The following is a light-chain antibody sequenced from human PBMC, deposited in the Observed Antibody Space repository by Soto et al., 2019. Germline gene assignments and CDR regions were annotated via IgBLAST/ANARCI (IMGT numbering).Light chain of an antibody. CDR3: QQYGSSPLT. J-gene: IGKJ4*01. Sequence: EIVLTQSPGTLSLSPGERATLSCRASQSVSSSYLAWYQQKPGQAPRLLIYGASSRATGIPDRFSGSGSGTDFTLTIRRLEPEDFAVYYCQQYGSSPLTSGGGTKVAIK. CDR2: GAS. V-gene: IGKV3-20*01. CDR1: QSVSSSY.